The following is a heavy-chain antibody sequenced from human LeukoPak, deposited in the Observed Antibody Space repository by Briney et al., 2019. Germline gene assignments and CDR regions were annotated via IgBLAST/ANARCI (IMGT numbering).Heavy chain of an antibody. J-gene: IGHJ6*01. CDR3: ARVGPEPYYYYYGMDV. D-gene: IGHD3-10*01. CDR2: IYYSGST. Sequence: SETLSLTCTASGGSISSSSYYWGWIRQPPGKGLEGIGSIYYSGSTYYNPSLKSRVTISVDTSKNQFSLKLSSVTAADTAVYYCARVGPEPYYYYYGMDVWGQGTTVTVSS. V-gene: IGHV4-39*07. CDR1: GGSISSSSYY.